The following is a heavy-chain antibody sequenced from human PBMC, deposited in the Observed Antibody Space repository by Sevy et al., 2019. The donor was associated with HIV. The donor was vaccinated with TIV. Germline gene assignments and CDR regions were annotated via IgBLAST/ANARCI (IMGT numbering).Heavy chain of an antibody. D-gene: IGHD2-2*01. J-gene: IGHJ4*02. CDR2: IYWDDDK. Sequence: SGPTLVNPTQTLTLTCTFSGFSFYTSGVGVGWIRQPPGRALEWLALIYWDDDKRYSPSLKSRLTITKDTSKNQVVLTMANMDPVDTATYSCAHRREYCGQTSCYAPSFDSWGQGIVVTVSS. CDR3: AHRREYCGQTSCYAPSFDS. CDR1: GFSFYTSGVG. V-gene: IGHV2-5*02.